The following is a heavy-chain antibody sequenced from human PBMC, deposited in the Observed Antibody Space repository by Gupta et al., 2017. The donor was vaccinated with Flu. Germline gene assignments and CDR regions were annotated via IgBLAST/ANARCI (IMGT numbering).Heavy chain of an antibody. CDR3: AREGNCPGGCFHVEN. J-gene: IGHJ4*02. CDR1: GFEFSDYW. D-gene: IGHD2-8*02. Sequence: GGSLRLSCAASGFEFSDYWMQWVRQAPGQGLVWVSRIYKDGTTTYADSVRGRFTISRDNAKSTLYLQMSSLRADDTAVYFCAREGNCPGGCFHVENWGQGVLVNVSS. CDR2: IYKDGTT. V-gene: IGHV3-74*03.